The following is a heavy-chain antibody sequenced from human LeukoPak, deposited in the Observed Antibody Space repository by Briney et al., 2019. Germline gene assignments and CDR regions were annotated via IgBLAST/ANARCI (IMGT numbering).Heavy chain of an antibody. V-gene: IGHV3-23*01. CDR1: GFTFSSYA. D-gene: IGHD3-10*01. Sequence: PGGSLRLSCAASGFTFSSYAMSWVRQAPGKGLEWVSVISSSGGSTYSADSVKGRFTISRDNSKNTLYLQMSSLRAEDTAVYYCAKFRTGFFDYWGQGTLVTVSS. J-gene: IGHJ4*02. CDR3: AKFRTGFFDY. CDR2: ISSSGGST.